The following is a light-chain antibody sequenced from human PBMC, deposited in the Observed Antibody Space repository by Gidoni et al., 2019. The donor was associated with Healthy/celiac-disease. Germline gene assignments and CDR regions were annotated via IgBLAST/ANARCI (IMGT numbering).Light chain of an antibody. CDR3: QQLNSYPVA. J-gene: IGKJ1*01. CDR1: QGISSY. CDR2: AAS. Sequence: DIQLTQSPSFLSASVGDRVTITGRASQGISSYLAWYQQKPGKAPKLLLYAASTLQSGVPSRFSGSGSGTEFTLTISSLQPKDFATYYCQQLNSYPVAFGQGTKVELK. V-gene: IGKV1-9*01.